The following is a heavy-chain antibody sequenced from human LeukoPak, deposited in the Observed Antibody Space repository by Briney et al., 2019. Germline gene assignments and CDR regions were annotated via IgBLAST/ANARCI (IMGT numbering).Heavy chain of an antibody. V-gene: IGHV3-11*04. J-gene: IGHJ6*03. CDR2: ISSSGSTI. CDR3: ASDSSSSDYYYYMDV. D-gene: IGHD6-6*01. Sequence: PGGSLRLSCAASGFTFSDYYMSWIRQAPGKGLEWVSYISSSGSTIYYADSVKGRFTISRDNAKNSLYLQMNSLRAEDTAVYYCASDSSSSDYYYYMDVWGKGTTVTVSS. CDR1: GFTFSDYY.